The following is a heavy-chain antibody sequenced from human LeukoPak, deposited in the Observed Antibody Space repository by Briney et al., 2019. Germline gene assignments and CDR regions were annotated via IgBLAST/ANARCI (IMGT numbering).Heavy chain of an antibody. CDR1: GFTFSSYG. V-gene: IGHV3-30*19. CDR2: ISYDGSNK. Sequence: GGSLRLSCAASGFTFSSYGMHWVRQAPGKGLEWVAVISYDGSNKYYADSVKGRFTISRDNSKNTLYLQMNSLRAEDTAVYYCARGATINDAFDIWGQGTMVTVSS. J-gene: IGHJ3*02. D-gene: IGHD5-24*01. CDR3: ARGATINDAFDI.